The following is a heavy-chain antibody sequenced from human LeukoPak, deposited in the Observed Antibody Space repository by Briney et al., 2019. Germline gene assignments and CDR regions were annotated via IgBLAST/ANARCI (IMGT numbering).Heavy chain of an antibody. CDR1: GFTFWSYA. J-gene: IGHJ4*02. Sequence: GGSLRLSCAASGFTFWSYAMSWVRQAPGKGLEWVSAISGGGDSTYYADPVKGRFTISRDTSKNTLYLQMNSLRAEDTAVYYCAKDRARGGATDFDYWGQGALVTVSS. D-gene: IGHD3-16*01. CDR2: ISGGGDST. CDR3: AKDRARGGATDFDY. V-gene: IGHV3-23*01.